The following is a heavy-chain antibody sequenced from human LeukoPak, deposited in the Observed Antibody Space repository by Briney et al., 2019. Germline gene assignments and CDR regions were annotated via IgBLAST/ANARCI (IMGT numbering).Heavy chain of an antibody. Sequence: PSETLSLTCTVSGGSITNYYWSWIRQPPGKGLEWIGYIHYSGSTKYKSSLKSRVTISVDTSKNQFSLKLNSVTAADTAVYYCARVGSGSFGDYFDYWGQGTLVTVSS. CDR1: GGSITNYY. V-gene: IGHV4-59*01. CDR3: ARVGSGSFGDYFDY. D-gene: IGHD3-10*01. J-gene: IGHJ4*02. CDR2: IHYSGST.